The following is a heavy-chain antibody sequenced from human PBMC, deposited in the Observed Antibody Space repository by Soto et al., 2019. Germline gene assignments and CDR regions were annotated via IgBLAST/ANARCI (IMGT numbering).Heavy chain of an antibody. CDR3: ARHTTTDGYFDY. D-gene: IGHD4-17*01. CDR1: GFSLSTSGVG. Sequence: QITLKESGPTLVKPTQTLTLTCTFSGFSLSTSGVGMGWIRQPPGKALELLALIYWDDDKRFSPSLKSKLTNTRNTAKNLVVLTLTNMHPVDTAPYYCARHTTTDGYFDYWGQGTLVTVSS. V-gene: IGHV2-5*02. CDR2: IYWDDDK. J-gene: IGHJ4*02.